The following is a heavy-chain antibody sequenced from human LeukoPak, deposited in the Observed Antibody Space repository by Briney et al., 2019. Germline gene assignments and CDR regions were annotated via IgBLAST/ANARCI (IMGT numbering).Heavy chain of an antibody. CDR2: AYFSGIT. Sequence: SETLSLTCTVSGGYTSSSSYYWGWIRQPPGKGLEWIGSAYFSGITYYNPALKSRVTISVDTSKNQFSLRLSSVTAADTAVYYCARAGGYCSSTSCYFYYYYGMDVWGQGTTVTVSS. CDR1: GGYTSSSSYY. J-gene: IGHJ6*02. D-gene: IGHD2-2*01. V-gene: IGHV4-39*07. CDR3: ARAGGYCSSTSCYFYYYYGMDV.